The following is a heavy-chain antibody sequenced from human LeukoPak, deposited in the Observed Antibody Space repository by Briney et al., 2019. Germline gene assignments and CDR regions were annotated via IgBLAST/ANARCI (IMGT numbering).Heavy chain of an antibody. CDR3: AMREIVVVT. D-gene: IGHD2-21*01. CDR1: GFIFSSYE. J-gene: IGHJ5*02. V-gene: IGHV3-48*03. CDR2: ISSSGSTI. Sequence: GGSLRLSCAASGFIFSSYEMNWVRQAPGKGLEWVSYISSSGSTIYYADSVKGRFTISRDNAKNSLYLQMNSLRAEDTAVYYCAMREIVVVTWGQGTLVTVSS.